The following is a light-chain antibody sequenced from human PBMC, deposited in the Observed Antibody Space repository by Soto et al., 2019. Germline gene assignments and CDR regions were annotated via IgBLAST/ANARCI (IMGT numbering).Light chain of an antibody. CDR3: SPYTSSSTLYV. J-gene: IGLJ1*01. V-gene: IGLV2-14*01. CDR1: SSDVGGYNY. CDR2: EVS. Sequence: QSVLTQPASVSGSPGQSITISCTGTSSDVGGYNYVSWYQQHPGKAPKLMIYEVSNRPSGVSNRFSGSKSGNTASLTISGLQAEDEADYYCSPYTSSSTLYVFGTGTQLTVL.